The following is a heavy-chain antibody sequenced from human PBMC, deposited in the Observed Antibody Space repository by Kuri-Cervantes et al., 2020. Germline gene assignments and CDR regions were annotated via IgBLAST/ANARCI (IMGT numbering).Heavy chain of an antibody. CDR3: GSGDLGPYGMDV. CDR2: LSGSGGST. J-gene: IGHJ6*02. Sequence: GGSLRLSCAASGFIFSSYAMSWVRQAPGKGLEWVSTLSGSGGSTFYADSVKGRFTTSRDISKNTLYLQMSSLRAEDTAVYYCGSGDLGPYGMDVWGQGTAVTVSS. D-gene: IGHD3-10*01. CDR1: GFIFSSYA. V-gene: IGHV3-23*01.